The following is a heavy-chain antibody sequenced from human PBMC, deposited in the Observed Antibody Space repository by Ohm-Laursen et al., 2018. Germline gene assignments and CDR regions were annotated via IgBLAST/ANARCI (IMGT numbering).Heavy chain of an antibody. V-gene: IGHV1-46*01. Sequence: ASVKVSCKASGFTFTSYFLHWVRQAPEQGLEWMGIINPTDDSTFITQKFQGRVSMTRDTSTSTVYMELTSLRSEDTAVYYCARDKVYGDLSWSKYRPYYFDSWGQGTQVTVSS. J-gene: IGHJ4*02. CDR1: GFTFTSYF. CDR3: ARDKVYGDLSWSKYRPYYFDS. D-gene: IGHD4-17*01. CDR2: INPTDDST.